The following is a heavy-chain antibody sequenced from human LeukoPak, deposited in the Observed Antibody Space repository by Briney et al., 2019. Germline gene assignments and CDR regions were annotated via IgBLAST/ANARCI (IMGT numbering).Heavy chain of an antibody. CDR2: ISAYNGNT. D-gene: IGHD3-3*01. Sequence: ASVKVSCKASGYTFTSYGISWVRQAPGQGLEWMGWISAYNGNTNYAQKLQGRVTMTTDTSTSTAYMGLRSLRSDDTAVYYCARNITIFGVVSYYYGMDVWGQGTTVTVSS. V-gene: IGHV1-18*01. J-gene: IGHJ6*02. CDR3: ARNITIFGVVSYYYGMDV. CDR1: GYTFTSYG.